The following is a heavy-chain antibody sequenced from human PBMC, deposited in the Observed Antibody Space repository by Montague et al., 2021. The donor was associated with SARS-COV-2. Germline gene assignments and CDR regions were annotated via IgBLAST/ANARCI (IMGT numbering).Heavy chain of an antibody. CDR2: IYYSGST. Sequence: SETLSLTCTVSGGSISSSSYYWGWIRQPPGKGLEWIGSIYYSGSTYYNPSLKSRVTISVDTSKNQFSLKLSSVTAADTAVYYCARDQGYNWNYSYYYGMDVWGQGTTVTVSS. D-gene: IGHD1-7*01. CDR3: ARDQGYNWNYSYYYGMDV. J-gene: IGHJ6*02. V-gene: IGHV4-39*07. CDR1: GGSISSSSYY.